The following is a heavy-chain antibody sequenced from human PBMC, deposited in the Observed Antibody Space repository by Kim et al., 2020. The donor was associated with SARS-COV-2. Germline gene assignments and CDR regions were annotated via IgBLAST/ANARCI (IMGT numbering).Heavy chain of an antibody. D-gene: IGHD5-12*01. Sequence: TRYAQNVPGRVSLTTDTSASTAYMELISLRSDDSAVYYCARNILRTTTLDYWGQGTLVTVSS. CDR3: ARNILRTTTLDY. CDR2: T. J-gene: IGHJ4*02. V-gene: IGHV1-3*01.